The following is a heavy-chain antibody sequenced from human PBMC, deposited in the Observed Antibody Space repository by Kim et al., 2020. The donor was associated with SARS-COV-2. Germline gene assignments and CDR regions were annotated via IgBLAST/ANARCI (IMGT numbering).Heavy chain of an antibody. V-gene: IGHV3-23*01. D-gene: IGHD3-16*01. J-gene: IGHJ5*02. CDR3: AKDSGNDYGARLDG. CDR1: GFTFSRYA. Sequence: GGSLRLSCAASGFTFSRYAMSWVRQAPGKGLEWVSAIRGSGGSTYYGGSVKGRFTISRDNSKNTMYLQMNSLRAEDTAVYYCAKDSGNDYGARLDGWGQGNLVHVSS. CDR2: IRGSGGST.